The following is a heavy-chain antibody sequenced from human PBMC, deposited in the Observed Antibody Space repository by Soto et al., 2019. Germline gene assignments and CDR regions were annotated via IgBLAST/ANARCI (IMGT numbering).Heavy chain of an antibody. CDR3: ARRIAAAGTLDY. CDR2: IYYSGST. Sequence: SETLSLTCTVSGGSISSYYWSWIRQPPGKGLEWIGYIYYSGSTNYNPSLKSRVTISVDTSKNQFSLKLSSVTAADTAVYYCARRIAAAGTLDYWGQGTLVTVSS. J-gene: IGHJ4*02. CDR1: GGSISSYY. V-gene: IGHV4-59*08. D-gene: IGHD6-13*01.